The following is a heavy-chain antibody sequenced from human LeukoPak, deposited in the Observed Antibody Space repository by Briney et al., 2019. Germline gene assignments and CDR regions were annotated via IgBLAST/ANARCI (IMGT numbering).Heavy chain of an antibody. CDR2: IWHDGSNK. Sequence: GGSLRLSCAASGFTFSIYGIHWVRQAPGKGLEWVAVIWHDGSNKYYADSVKGRFTISRDNSKNTLYLQMDSLRAEDTAVYYCARASGPFDYWGQGTLATVSS. J-gene: IGHJ4*02. CDR3: ARASGPFDY. D-gene: IGHD6-19*01. V-gene: IGHV3-33*01. CDR1: GFTFSIYG.